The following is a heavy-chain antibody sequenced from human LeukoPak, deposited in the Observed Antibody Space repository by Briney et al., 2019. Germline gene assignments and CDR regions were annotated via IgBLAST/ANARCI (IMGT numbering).Heavy chain of an antibody. CDR1: GYTFTSYD. CDR2: MNPNSGNT. J-gene: IGHJ6*02. V-gene: IGHV1-8*01. CDR3: ARGPGFWSGYYLFRHYGMDV. D-gene: IGHD3-3*01. Sequence: ASVKVSCKASGYTFTSYDINWVRQATGQGLEWMGWMNPNSGNTGYAQKFQGRVTMTRNTSISTAYMELSSLRSEDTAVYYCARGPGFWSGYYLFRHYGMDVWGQGTTVTVSS.